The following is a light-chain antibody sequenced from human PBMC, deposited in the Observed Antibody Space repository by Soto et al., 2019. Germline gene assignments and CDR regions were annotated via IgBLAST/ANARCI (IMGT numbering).Light chain of an antibody. CDR3: QQYNSYPS. V-gene: IGKV1-5*03. Sequence: DIQMTQSPSTLSASVGDRVTITCRASQSISSWLAWYQQKPGKAPKPLVYKASSLESGVPSRFSGSGSGTEFTLTISSLQPDDFAAYDCQQYNSYPSVGGGTKVEIK. CDR1: QSISSW. CDR2: KAS. J-gene: IGKJ4*01.